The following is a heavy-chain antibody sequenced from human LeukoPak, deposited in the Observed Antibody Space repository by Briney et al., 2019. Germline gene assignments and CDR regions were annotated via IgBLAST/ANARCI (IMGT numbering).Heavy chain of an antibody. CDR3: ARSPYYYDSSGYWTLFDY. V-gene: IGHV1-69*05. Sequence: SVTVSFTASGGTFTSYAISWVRQAPGQGPEWMGGIIPIFGTANYAQKFQGRVTITTDESTSTAYMELSSLRSEDTAVYYCARSPYYYDSSGYWTLFDYWGQGTLVTVSS. CDR2: IIPIFGTA. CDR1: GGTFTSYA. D-gene: IGHD3-22*01. J-gene: IGHJ4*02.